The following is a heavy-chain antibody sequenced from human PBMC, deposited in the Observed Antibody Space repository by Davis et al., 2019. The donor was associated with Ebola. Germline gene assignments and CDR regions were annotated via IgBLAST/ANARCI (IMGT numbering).Heavy chain of an antibody. CDR1: GFTFSNAW. CDR3: TTDLARSLYDSRGYFVWV. D-gene: IGHD3-22*01. J-gene: IGHJ4*02. CDR2: IKSKTDGGTT. V-gene: IGHV3-15*01. Sequence: GESLKISCAASGFTFSNAWMSWVRQAPGKGLEWVGRIKSKTDGGTTDYAAPVKGRFTISRDYSKNTLYLQMNSLKTEDTAVYYCTTDLARSLYDSRGYFVWVGGQGTLVTVSS.